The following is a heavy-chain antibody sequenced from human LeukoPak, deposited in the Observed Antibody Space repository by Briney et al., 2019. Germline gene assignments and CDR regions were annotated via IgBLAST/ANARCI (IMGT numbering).Heavy chain of an antibody. J-gene: IGHJ4*02. V-gene: IGHV3-23*01. D-gene: IGHD1-7*01. Sequence: GGSLRLSCAASGFTFSSYAMSWVRQAPEKGLEWVSGISGSGGNTYYADSVKGRFTISRDSSKNTLYLQMDSLRAEDTAVYYCAKDITGTTRFDYWGQGTLVTVSS. CDR3: AKDITGTTRFDY. CDR2: ISGSGGNT. CDR1: GFTFSSYA.